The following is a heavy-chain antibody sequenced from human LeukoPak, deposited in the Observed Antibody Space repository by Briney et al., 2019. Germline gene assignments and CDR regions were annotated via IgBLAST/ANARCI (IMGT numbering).Heavy chain of an antibody. D-gene: IGHD5-12*01. CDR3: VTSWIRQQRDY. CDR1: GFTVSSKY. V-gene: IGHV3-66*01. J-gene: IGHJ4*02. Sequence: QSGGSLRLSCAASGFTVSSKYMSWVRQAPGKGLEWVSGIYSGGSTYYADSVKGRFTISRDNSKNTLYLQMNSLRVEDTAVYYCVTSWIRQQRDYWGQGILVTVSS. CDR2: IYSGGST.